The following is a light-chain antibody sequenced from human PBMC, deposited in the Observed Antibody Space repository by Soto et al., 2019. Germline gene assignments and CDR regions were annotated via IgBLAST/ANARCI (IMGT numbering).Light chain of an antibody. V-gene: IGLV2-14*01. J-gene: IGLJ2*01. CDR3: SSYTSSSTLVV. CDR1: SSDVGGYNY. Sequence: QSVLTQPASVSGSLGQSITISCTGTSSDVGGYNYVSWYQQHPGKAPKRMIYEVSNRPSGVSNRFSGSKSGNTASLTISGLQAEDEADYYCSSYTSSSTLVVFGGGTKLTVL. CDR2: EVS.